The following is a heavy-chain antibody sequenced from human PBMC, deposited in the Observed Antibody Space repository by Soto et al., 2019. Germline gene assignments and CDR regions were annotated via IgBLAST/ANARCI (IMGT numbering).Heavy chain of an antibody. D-gene: IGHD1-26*01. CDR1: GYTFTSYA. Sequence: ASVKVSCKTSGYTFTSYAISWVRQAPGQGLEWMGWLSAYNGNTNYAQNLRGRVTVTTDTSTDTAYMELRSLRSDDTAVYYCATAVGAVPYWGQGTLVTVSS. CDR2: LSAYNGNT. J-gene: IGHJ4*02. CDR3: ATAVGAVPY. V-gene: IGHV1-18*01.